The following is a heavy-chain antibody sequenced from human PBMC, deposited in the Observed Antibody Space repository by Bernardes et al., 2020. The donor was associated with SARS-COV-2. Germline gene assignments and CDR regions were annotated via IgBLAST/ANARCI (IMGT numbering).Heavy chain of an antibody. V-gene: IGHV4-59*11. CDR2: IYYSGST. J-gene: IGHJ2*01. CDR3: AAESRGSPSEWSFAL. Sequence: SETLSLTCTVSGGSISSHYWSWIRQPPGKGLEWIGSIYYSGSTTYNPSLKSRVTLSVDTSKSQFSLKLSSVTAADTAVYYCAAESRGSPSEWSFALWGRGTLVTVSS. CDR1: GGSISSHY. D-gene: IGHD6-6*01.